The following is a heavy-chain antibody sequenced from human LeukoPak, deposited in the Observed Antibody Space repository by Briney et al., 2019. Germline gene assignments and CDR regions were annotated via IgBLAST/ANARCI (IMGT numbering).Heavy chain of an antibody. Sequence: GGSLRLSCVASGFTFDDYAMHWVRQTPGKGLEWVSGISWNSGSIGYADSVKGRFTISRDNAKNSLYLQMNSLRAEDTALYYCAKDYGGLHDAFDIWGQGTMVTVSS. CDR3: AKDYGGLHDAFDI. J-gene: IGHJ3*02. CDR2: ISWNSGSI. D-gene: IGHD4-23*01. CDR1: GFTFDDYA. V-gene: IGHV3-9*01.